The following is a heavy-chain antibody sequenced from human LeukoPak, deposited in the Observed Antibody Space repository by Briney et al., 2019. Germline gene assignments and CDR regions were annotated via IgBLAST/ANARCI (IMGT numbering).Heavy chain of an antibody. V-gene: IGHV5-51*01. CDR3: ARLEAVAGIIDY. D-gene: IGHD6-19*01. Sequence: GSLKISCKGSGYSFTRYWIGWVRQMPGKGLEWMGIIYPGDSDTRYSPSFQGQVTISADKSISTAYLQWSSLKASDTAMYYCARLEAVAGIIDYWGQGTLVTVSS. J-gene: IGHJ4*02. CDR1: GYSFTRYW. CDR2: IYPGDSDT.